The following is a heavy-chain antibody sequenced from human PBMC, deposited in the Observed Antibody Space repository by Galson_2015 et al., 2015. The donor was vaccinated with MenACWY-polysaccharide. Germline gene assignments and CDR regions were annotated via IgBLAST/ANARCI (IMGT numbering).Heavy chain of an antibody. D-gene: IGHD2-15*01. Sequence: SLRLSCAASGFTFSSYEINWVRQAPGKGLEWVSYISSSGSTIYYADSVKGRFTIPRDNAQNSLYLQMNSLRAEDTAVYYCARGDYCSGGNCFFDCWGQGTLVTVSS. CDR1: GFTFSSYE. CDR2: ISSSGSTI. CDR3: ARGDYCSGGNCFFDC. J-gene: IGHJ4*02. V-gene: IGHV3-48*03.